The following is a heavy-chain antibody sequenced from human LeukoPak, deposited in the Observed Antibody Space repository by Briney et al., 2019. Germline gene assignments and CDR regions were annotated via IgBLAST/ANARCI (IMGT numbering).Heavy chain of an antibody. CDR1: GGSITNYY. J-gene: IGHJ5*02. V-gene: IGHV4-59*01. Sequence: SETLSLTCAVSGGSITNYYWSWIRQPPGKRLEWIGYIYYTGSTNYNPSLKSRVTISMDTSNNQFSLRLSSVTAADTAVYYCAREVVVAATWFDPWGQGTLVTVSS. CDR2: IYYTGST. D-gene: IGHD2-15*01. CDR3: AREVVVAATWFDP.